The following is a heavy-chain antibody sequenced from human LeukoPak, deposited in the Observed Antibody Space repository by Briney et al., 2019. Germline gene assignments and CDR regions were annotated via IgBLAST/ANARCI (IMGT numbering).Heavy chain of an antibody. D-gene: IGHD5-24*01. Sequence: SETLSLTCTVSGGSISTSSYYWGWIRQPPGKGLEWIGSLYHSGSTYYNPSLKSRVTISVDKSKSQFSLKLSSVTAADTAVYYCARGGMDDAFDIWGQGTMVTVSS. CDR2: LYHSGST. CDR1: GGSISTSSYY. CDR3: ARGGMDDAFDI. V-gene: IGHV4-39*07. J-gene: IGHJ3*02.